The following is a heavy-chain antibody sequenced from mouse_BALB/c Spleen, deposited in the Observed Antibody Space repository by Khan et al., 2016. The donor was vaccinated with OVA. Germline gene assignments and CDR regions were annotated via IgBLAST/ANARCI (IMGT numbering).Heavy chain of an antibody. J-gene: IGHJ3*01. D-gene: IGHD2-1*01. CDR3: ATLYGNPLAF. V-gene: IGHV14-3*02. Sequence: VQLKQSGAELVKPGASVKLSCSASGFNIKDTYIHWMKQRPEQGLEWIGRIDPPNDDSKYGPKFQAKATLTADTSSNTAYLQLSSLTSEDTAVYYCATLYGNPLAFWGQGTLVSVSA. CDR1: GFNIKDTY. CDR2: IDPPNDDS.